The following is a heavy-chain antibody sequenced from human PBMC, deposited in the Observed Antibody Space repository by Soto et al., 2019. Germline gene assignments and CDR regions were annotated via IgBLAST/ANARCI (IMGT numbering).Heavy chain of an antibody. D-gene: IGHD1-26*01. Sequence: GGSLRLSCAASGFTFSSYGMHWVRQAPGKGLEWVTFISYDGTNKYYADSVKGRFTISRDNSENTLYLQMNSLRAEETGVYYCAKFKGRSPKDRYGMDVWGQGTTVTVSS. CDR2: ISYDGTNK. V-gene: IGHV3-30*18. CDR1: GFTFSSYG. CDR3: AKFKGRSPKDRYGMDV. J-gene: IGHJ6*02.